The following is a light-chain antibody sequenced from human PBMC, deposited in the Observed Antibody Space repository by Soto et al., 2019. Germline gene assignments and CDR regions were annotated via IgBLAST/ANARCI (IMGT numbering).Light chain of an antibody. J-gene: IGLJ2*01. CDR3: QVWDTSTFHPI. V-gene: IGLV3-21*04. CDR1: NIGTKS. CDR2: YDS. Sequence: SYELTQSPSVSVAQGSTARIACEGNNIGTKSVHWYQQRPGQAPVVVVYYDSDRPSGIPERFSGSNSGNTATLTISSVEAGDEADYYCQVWDTSTFHPIFGGGTKVTVL.